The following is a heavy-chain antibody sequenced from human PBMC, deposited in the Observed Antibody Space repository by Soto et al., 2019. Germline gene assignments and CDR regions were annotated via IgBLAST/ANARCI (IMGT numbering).Heavy chain of an antibody. CDR2: IYAGDTET. CDR3: ARHRRDYPFDI. Sequence: GESLKISCNGSGYGFTIDCIGLVLQMPGKGLEWMGIIYAGDTETRYSPSFQGLVTISADKSISTAYLQWSSLKASDTAMYYCARHRRDYPFDIWGQGTMVTVSS. V-gene: IGHV5-51*01. CDR1: GYGFTIDC. D-gene: IGHD3-10*01. J-gene: IGHJ3*02.